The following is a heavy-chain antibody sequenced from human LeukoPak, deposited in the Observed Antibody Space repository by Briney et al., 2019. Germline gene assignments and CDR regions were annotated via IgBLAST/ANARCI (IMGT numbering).Heavy chain of an antibody. CDR2: IYHSGST. CDR3: ARDPSIWAENWFDP. V-gene: IGHV4-38-2*02. CDR1: GYSISSGYY. D-gene: IGHD2-21*01. Sequence: SETLSLTCTVSGYSISSGYYWGWIRQPPGEGLEWIGSIYHSGSTYYNPSLKSRVTISVDTSKNQFSLKLSSVTAADTAVYYCARDPSIWAENWFDPWGQGTLVTVSS. J-gene: IGHJ5*02.